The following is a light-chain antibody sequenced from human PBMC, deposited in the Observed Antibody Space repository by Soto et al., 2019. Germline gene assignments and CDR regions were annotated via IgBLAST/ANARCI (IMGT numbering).Light chain of an antibody. CDR1: RSNIGAGYD. V-gene: IGLV1-40*01. J-gene: IGLJ2*01. CDR2: DNN. Sequence: QSVLTQPPSVSGAPGQRVTISCTGSRSNIGAGYDVHWYQHLPGTAPKLLIFDNNNRPSGVPDRFSGSKSGTSASLAITGLQAEDEADYYCQSYDSSLSVLLGGGTKLTVL. CDR3: QSYDSSLSVL.